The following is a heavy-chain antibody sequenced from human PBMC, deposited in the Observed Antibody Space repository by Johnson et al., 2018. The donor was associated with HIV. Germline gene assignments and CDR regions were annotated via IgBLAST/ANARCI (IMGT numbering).Heavy chain of an antibody. D-gene: IGHD4-17*01. V-gene: IGHV3-23*04. CDR2: ISGRGGST. CDR1: GFTFSSYA. CDR3: ARAVTTASGDAFDI. Sequence: VQLVESGGGLVQPGGSLRLSCEASGFTFSSYAMNWVRQAPGKGLEWVSAISGRGGSTYYADSVKGRFTISRDNAKNSLYLQMNSRTPEDTALYYCARAVTTASGDAFDIWGQGTMVTVSS. J-gene: IGHJ3*02.